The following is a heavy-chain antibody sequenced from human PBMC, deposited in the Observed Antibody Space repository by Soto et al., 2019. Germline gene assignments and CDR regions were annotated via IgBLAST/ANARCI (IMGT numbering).Heavy chain of an antibody. Sequence: ASVKVSCKASGYTFTSYAMHWVRQAPGQRLEWMGWINAGNGNTKYSQKFQGRVTITRDTSASTAYMELSSLRSEDTAVYYCARVFSGAGQVRYYYYGMDVWGQGTTVTVSS. V-gene: IGHV1-3*01. CDR2: INAGNGNT. CDR1: GYTFTSYA. CDR3: ARVFSGAGQVRYYYYGMDV. J-gene: IGHJ6*02. D-gene: IGHD1-26*01.